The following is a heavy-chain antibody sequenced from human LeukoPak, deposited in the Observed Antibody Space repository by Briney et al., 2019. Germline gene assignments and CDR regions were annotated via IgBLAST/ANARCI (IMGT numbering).Heavy chain of an antibody. CDR2: IPASGGTT. CDR3: AKIALGGYHFYSMDV. J-gene: IGHJ6*03. V-gene: IGHV3-23*01. D-gene: IGHD2-15*01. CDR1: GFRFMNYA. Sequence: GGSLRLSCAASGFRFMNYAMTWVRQAPGKGLEWFSTIPASGGTTYYADSVKGRFTISRDNSKNTLYLQMNSLRADDTAVYYCAKIALGGYHFYSMDVWGKGTTVTVSS.